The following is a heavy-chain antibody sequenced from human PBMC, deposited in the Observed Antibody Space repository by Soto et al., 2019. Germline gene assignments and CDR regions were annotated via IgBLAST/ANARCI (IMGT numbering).Heavy chain of an antibody. Sequence: ASVKVSCKASGYTFTSYDINWVRQATGQGLEWMGWMNPNSGNTGYAQKFQGRFTMTRNTSISTAYMELSSLRSEDTAVYYCARARRYCSSTSCWENFDYWGQGTLVTVSS. CDR2: MNPNSGNT. CDR3: ARARRYCSSTSCWENFDY. CDR1: GYTFTSYD. V-gene: IGHV1-8*01. D-gene: IGHD2-2*01. J-gene: IGHJ4*02.